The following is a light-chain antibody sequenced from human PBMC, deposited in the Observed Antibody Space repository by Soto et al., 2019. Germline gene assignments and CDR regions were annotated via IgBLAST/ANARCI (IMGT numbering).Light chain of an antibody. V-gene: IGKV3-20*01. CDR1: QSVSSSY. Sequence: EIVLTQSPGTLSLSPGERATLACRASQSVSSSYLAWYQQKPGQAPRLLIYGATSRATGLPDRFSGSGYGTVFTLTITRLDPDDFAVYYCPQYDSSPRTFGQGAKVEIE. CDR3: PQYDSSPRT. J-gene: IGKJ1*01. CDR2: GAT.